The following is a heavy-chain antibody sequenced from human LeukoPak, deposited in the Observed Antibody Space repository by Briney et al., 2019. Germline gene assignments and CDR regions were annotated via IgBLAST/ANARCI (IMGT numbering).Heavy chain of an antibody. V-gene: IGHV4-59*08. D-gene: IGHD3-10*01. CDR3: ARSAGYGSGSYVDY. CDR1: GGSISSYY. Sequence: SETLPLTCTVSGGSISSYYWSWIRQPPGKGLEWIGYIYYSGSTNYNPSLKSRVTISVDTSKNQFSLKLSSVTAADTAVYYCARSAGYGSGSYVDYWGQGTLVTVSS. J-gene: IGHJ4*02. CDR2: IYYSGST.